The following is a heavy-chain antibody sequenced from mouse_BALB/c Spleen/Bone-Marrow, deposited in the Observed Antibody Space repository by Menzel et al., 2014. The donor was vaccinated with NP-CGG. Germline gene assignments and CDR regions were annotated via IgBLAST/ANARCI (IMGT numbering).Heavy chain of an antibody. Sequence: EVKLLESGGGLAQPGGSLKLSCAASGFDFSRYWMSWVRQAPGKGLEWIGEINPDSSTINYTPSLKDKFIISRDNAKNTLYLQMSEVRSEDTALYYCARPGWGNFVFVYWGQGTLVTVST. J-gene: IGHJ3*01. CDR3: ARPGWGNFVFVY. CDR2: INPDSSTI. CDR1: GFDFSRYW. V-gene: IGHV4-1*02. D-gene: IGHD2-1*01.